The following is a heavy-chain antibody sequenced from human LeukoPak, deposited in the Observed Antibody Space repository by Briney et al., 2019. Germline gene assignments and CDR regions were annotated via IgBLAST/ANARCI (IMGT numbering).Heavy chain of an antibody. J-gene: IGHJ4*02. CDR3: ARGLIVTTVGPFDY. Sequence: GASVKVSCKASGGTFSSYAISWVRQAPGQGLEWMGGIIPIFGTANYAQKFQGRVTITADESTSTAYMELSSLRSEDTAVYYCARGLIVTTVGPFDYWGQGTLVTVSS. D-gene: IGHD4-11*01. CDR2: IIPIFGTA. V-gene: IGHV1-69*13. CDR1: GGTFSSYA.